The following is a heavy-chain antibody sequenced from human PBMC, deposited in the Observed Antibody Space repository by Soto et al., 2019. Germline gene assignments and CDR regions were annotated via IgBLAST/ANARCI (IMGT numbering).Heavy chain of an antibody. CDR1: GFTFSTYG. D-gene: IGHD1-7*01. J-gene: IGHJ2*01. V-gene: IGHV3-64*02. Sequence: EVQLVESGEGLVQPGGSLRLSCAGSGFTFSTYGMHWVRQAPGKGLEFVSSTSGSGRSTSYADSVKGRCIISRDNSKNTLYLQMGSLRIEDTAVYYCARGRGNYENWNFDLWGRGSLVTVSS. CDR2: TSGSGRST. CDR3: ARGRGNYENWNFDL.